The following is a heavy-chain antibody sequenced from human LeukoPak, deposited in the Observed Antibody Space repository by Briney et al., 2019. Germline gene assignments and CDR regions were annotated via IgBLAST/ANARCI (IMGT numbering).Heavy chain of an antibody. J-gene: IGHJ4*02. D-gene: IGHD4-17*01. CDR3: ARDAPYGDYEGPFDY. V-gene: IGHV3-30*03. CDR1: GISFSNYS. Sequence: PGGSLRLSCAASGISFSNYSMNWVRQAPGKGLEWVAVISYDGSNKYYADSVKGRFTISRDNSKNTLYLQMNSLRAEDTAVYYCARDAPYGDYEGPFDYWGQGTLVTVSS. CDR2: ISYDGSNK.